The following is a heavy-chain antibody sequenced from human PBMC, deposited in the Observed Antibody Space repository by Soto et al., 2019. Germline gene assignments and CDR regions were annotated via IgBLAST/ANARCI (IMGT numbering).Heavy chain of an antibody. D-gene: IGHD2-21*02. CDR1: GASIRSTDYY. CDR3: VWTAREGAVAPHWFDR. V-gene: IGHV4-30-4*01. J-gene: IGHJ5*02. Sequence: SETLSLTCTVSGASIRSTDYYWSWIRQAPGKGLEWIGYVYYTGSTYYNPSLMSRLTISVDTSKNQFSLKLTSVTAAETAVYYCVWTAREGAVAPHWFDRWGQGTQVTVSS. CDR2: VYYTGST.